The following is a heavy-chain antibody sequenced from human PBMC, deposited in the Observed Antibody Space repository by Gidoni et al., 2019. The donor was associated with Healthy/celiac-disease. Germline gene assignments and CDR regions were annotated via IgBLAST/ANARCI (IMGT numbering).Heavy chain of an antibody. D-gene: IGHD5-18*01. Sequence: EVQLVESGGGLVQPGRSLRLSCAASGFTFDDYAMHWVRQAPGKGLEWVSGISWNSGSIGYADSVKGRFTISRDNAKNSLYLQMNSLRAEDTALYHCTAMADNWFDPWGQGTLVTVSS. CDR1: GFTFDDYA. CDR3: TAMADNWFDP. CDR2: ISWNSGSI. J-gene: IGHJ5*02. V-gene: IGHV3-9*01.